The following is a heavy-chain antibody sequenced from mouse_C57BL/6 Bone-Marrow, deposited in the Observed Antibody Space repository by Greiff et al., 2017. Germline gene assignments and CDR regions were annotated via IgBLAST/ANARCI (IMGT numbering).Heavy chain of an antibody. D-gene: IGHD1-1*01. Sequence: QVQLKQPGAELVKPGASVKVSCKASGYTFTSYWMHWVKQRPGQGLEWIGRIHPSDSDTNYNQKFKGKATLTVDKSSSTAYMQLSSLTSEDSAVDYCAIYYGSSHYYAMDYWGQGTSVTVSS. CDR2: IHPSDSDT. CDR3: AIYYGSSHYYAMDY. V-gene: IGHV1-74*01. CDR1: GYTFTSYW. J-gene: IGHJ4*01.